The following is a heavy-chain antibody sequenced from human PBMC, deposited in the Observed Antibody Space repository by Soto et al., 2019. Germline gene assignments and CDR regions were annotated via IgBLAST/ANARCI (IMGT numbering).Heavy chain of an antibody. CDR1: GFTFTNYW. V-gene: IGHV3-7*01. Sequence: SLRLSCVASGFTFTNYWMNWVRQAPGKGLEWVANIKEDGSEKYYVDSVKGRFTISRDNAQKSLYLQMNSLRAEDTAVYYCARGGSQRHDYWGQGTLVTVSS. CDR3: ARGGSQRHDY. D-gene: IGHD3-10*01. J-gene: IGHJ4*02. CDR2: IKEDGSEK.